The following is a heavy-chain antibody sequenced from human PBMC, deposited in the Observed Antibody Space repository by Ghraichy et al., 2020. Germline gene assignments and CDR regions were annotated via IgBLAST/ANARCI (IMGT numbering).Heavy chain of an antibody. Sequence: SETLSLTCTVSGGSISSSSYYWGWIRQPPGKGLEWIGSIYYSGSTYYNPSLKSRVTISVDTSKNQFSLKLSSVTAADTAVYYCARLFWLVTYWGQGTLVTVSS. V-gene: IGHV4-39*01. CDR3: ARLFWLVTY. CDR2: IYYSGST. D-gene: IGHD6-19*01. CDR1: GGSISSSSYY. J-gene: IGHJ4*02.